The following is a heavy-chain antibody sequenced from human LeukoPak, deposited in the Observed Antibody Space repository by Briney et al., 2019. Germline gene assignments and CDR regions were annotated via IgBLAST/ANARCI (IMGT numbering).Heavy chain of an antibody. CDR1: GFTFSSYS. CDR3: ARDSLLLWFGTNYYGMDV. J-gene: IGHJ6*04. D-gene: IGHD3-10*01. V-gene: IGHV3-21*01. CDR2: ISSSSSYI. Sequence: GGSLRLSCAASGFTFSSYSMNWVRQAPGKGLEWVSSISSSSSYIYYADSVKGRFTISRDNAKNSLYLQMNSLRAEDTAVCYCARDSLLLWFGTNYYGMDVWGKGTTVTVSS.